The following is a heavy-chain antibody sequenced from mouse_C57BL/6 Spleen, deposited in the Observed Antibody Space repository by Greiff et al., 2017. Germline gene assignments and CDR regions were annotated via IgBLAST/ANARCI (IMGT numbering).Heavy chain of an antibody. CDR1: GYTFTDYY. D-gene: IGHD2-4*01. CDR3: ARGGYDYDRGFFAY. CDR2: IYPGSGNT. J-gene: IGHJ3*01. V-gene: IGHV1-76*01. Sequence: QVQLQQSGAELVRPGASVKLSCKASGYTFTDYYINWVKQRPGQGLEWIARIYPGSGNTYYNEKFKGKATLAAEKSSSTAYMQLSSLTSEDSAVYVCARGGYDYDRGFFAYWGQGTLVTVSA.